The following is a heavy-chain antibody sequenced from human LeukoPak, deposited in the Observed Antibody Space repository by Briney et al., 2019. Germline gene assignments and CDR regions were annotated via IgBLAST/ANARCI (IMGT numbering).Heavy chain of an antibody. CDR1: GFTFSSYS. CDR3: ARPMTTVFPDAFDI. V-gene: IGHV3-21*01. Sequence: PGGSLRLSCAASGFTFSSYSMNWVRQAPGKGLEWVSSISSSSSYIYYADSVKGRFTISRDNAKNSLYLQMNSLRAEDTAVYYCARPMTTVFPDAFDIWGQGTMVTVSS. CDR2: ISSSSSYI. J-gene: IGHJ3*02. D-gene: IGHD4-17*01.